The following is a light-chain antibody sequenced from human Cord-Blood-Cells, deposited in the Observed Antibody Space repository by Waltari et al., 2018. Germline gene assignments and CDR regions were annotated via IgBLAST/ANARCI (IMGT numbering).Light chain of an antibody. CDR1: RLRSYY. V-gene: IGLV3-19*01. J-gene: IGLJ2*01. Sequence: SSELTQDPAVSVALGQTVRITCPGDRLRSYYASWYQHKPGQAPVLLIYGKNNRPSGIPNRFSRSSSGNTASFTITGAQAEDEADYYCNSRDSSGNHVVFGGGTKLTVL. CDR3: NSRDSSGNHVV. CDR2: GKN.